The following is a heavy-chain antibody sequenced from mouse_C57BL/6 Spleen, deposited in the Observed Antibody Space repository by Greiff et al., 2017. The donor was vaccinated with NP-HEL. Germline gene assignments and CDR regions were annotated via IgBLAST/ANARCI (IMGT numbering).Heavy chain of an antibody. CDR1: GYSITSGYY. CDR3: ARGMDYDGVFAY. D-gene: IGHD2-4*01. J-gene: IGHJ3*01. Sequence: VQLKQSGPGLVKPSQSLSLTCSVTGYSITSGYYWNWIRQFPGNKLEWMGYISYDGSNNYNPSLKNRISITRDTSTNQFFLKLNSVTTEDTATYYCARGMDYDGVFAYWGQGTLVTVSA. V-gene: IGHV3-6*01. CDR2: ISYDGSN.